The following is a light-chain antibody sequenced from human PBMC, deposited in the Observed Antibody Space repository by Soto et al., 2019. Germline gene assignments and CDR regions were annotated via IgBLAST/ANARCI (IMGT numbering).Light chain of an antibody. CDR2: AAS. J-gene: IGKJ1*01. Sequence: DIQMTQSPSSLSASVGDRVTITCRASQSISSYLNWYQQKLGKAPNLLIYAASRLQSGVPSRFSGSGSGTDFTLTISSLQPEDFATYYCQQSCSVSRTFGQGTKVDI. CDR3: QQSCSVSRT. V-gene: IGKV1-39*01. CDR1: QSISSY.